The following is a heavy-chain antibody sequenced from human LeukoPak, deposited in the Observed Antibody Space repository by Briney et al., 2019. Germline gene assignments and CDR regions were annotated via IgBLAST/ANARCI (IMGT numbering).Heavy chain of an antibody. CDR1: GYTFTDYY. CDR3: AREDSAGIAAAGTCYYGMDV. J-gene: IGHJ6*02. Sequence: GASVKVSCKASGYTFTDYYMHWVRQAPGQGLEWMGWINPNSGDTKFAQKFQGRVTMTRDTSISTAYMELSRLTSDDTALYYCAREDSAGIAAAGTCYYGMDVWGQGTTVTVSS. D-gene: IGHD6-13*01. V-gene: IGHV1-2*02. CDR2: INPNSGDT.